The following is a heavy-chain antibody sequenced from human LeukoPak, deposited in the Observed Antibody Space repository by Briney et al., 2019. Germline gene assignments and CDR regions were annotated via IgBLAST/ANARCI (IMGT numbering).Heavy chain of an antibody. CDR1: GFTFSSYA. Sequence: GGSLRLSCAASGFTFSSYAMSWVRQAPGKGLEWVSAISGSGGSTYYADSVKGRFTISRDNSKNTLYLQMNGLRAEDTAVYYCAKDRSSSWYVDAFDIWGQGTMVTVSS. CDR2: ISGSGGST. CDR3: AKDRSSSWYVDAFDI. V-gene: IGHV3-23*01. J-gene: IGHJ3*02. D-gene: IGHD6-13*01.